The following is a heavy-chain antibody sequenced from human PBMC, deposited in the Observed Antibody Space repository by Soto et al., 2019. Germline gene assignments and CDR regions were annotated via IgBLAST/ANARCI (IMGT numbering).Heavy chain of an antibody. CDR2: IFSNDDK. CDR3: ARVYDSSGYDY. Sequence: QVTLKESGPVLVKPTETLTLTCTVSGFSLSNPRMGVSWIRQPPGKALEWLAHIFSNDDKSYSTSLKSRVTISKDTSTSQVVLTMTNMDPVDTATYYCARVYDSSGYDYWGQGTTVTVSS. CDR1: GFSLSNPRMG. D-gene: IGHD3-22*01. V-gene: IGHV2-26*01. J-gene: IGHJ4*02.